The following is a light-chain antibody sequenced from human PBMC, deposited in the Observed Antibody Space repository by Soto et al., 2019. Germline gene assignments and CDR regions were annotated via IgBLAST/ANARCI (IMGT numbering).Light chain of an antibody. V-gene: IGKV3-15*01. Sequence: EMVMTQYPATLSVSPREDVTHSCRVSQTVPSTIAWYKRYSGQVPSLLIYRPSTRATGVPDRFSGTGSGTEFTLTISSLKSEDYAVYYCQQYKSWPPITFGQGTRLEIK. J-gene: IGKJ5*01. CDR3: QQYKSWPPIT. CDR2: RPS. CDR1: QTVPST.